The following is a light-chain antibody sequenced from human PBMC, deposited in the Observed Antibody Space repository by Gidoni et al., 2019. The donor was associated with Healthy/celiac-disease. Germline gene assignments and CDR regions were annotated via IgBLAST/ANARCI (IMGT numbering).Light chain of an antibody. CDR3: QQRSNWPY. V-gene: IGKV3-11*01. CDR2: DAS. Sequence: EIVLTQSPATLSLSPGERATLSCRASRSVSSYLAWYQQKPGQAPRLLIYDASNRATGIPARFSGSGSGTDFTLTISSLEPEDFAVYYCQQRSNWPYFGGGTKVEIK. J-gene: IGKJ4*01. CDR1: RSVSSY.